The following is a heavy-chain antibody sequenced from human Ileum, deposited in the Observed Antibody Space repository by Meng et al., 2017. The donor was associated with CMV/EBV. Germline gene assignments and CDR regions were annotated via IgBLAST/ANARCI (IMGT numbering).Heavy chain of an antibody. CDR2: IYTSGST. CDR3: AKSGQGKSRPFDY. V-gene: IGHV4-4*07. CDR1: GGSISSYY. J-gene: IGHJ4*02. Sequence: QVQPQERGPGLWKPSWTLSLTFTVSGGSISSYYWSWIRQPAGKGLEWIGRIYTSGSTNYNPSLKSRVTMSVDTSKNQFSLKLSSVTAADTAVYYCAKSGQGKSRPFDYWGQGTLVTVSS. D-gene: IGHD2-8*02.